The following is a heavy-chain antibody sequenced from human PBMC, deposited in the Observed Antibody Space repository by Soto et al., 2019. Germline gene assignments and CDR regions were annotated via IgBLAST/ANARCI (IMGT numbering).Heavy chain of an antibody. Sequence: QVQLVESGGGVVQPGRSLRLSCAASGFTFSSYGMHWVRQAPGKGLEWVAVIWYDGSNKYYADSVKGRFTISRDNSKNTLYLQMNSLRAEDTAVYYCARDILYSGSYASYWGQGTLVTVSS. CDR3: ARDILYSGSYASY. D-gene: IGHD1-26*01. V-gene: IGHV3-33*01. CDR2: IWYDGSNK. CDR1: GFTFSSYG. J-gene: IGHJ4*02.